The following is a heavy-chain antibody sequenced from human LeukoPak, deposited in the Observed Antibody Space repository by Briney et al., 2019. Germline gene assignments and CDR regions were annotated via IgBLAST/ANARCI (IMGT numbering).Heavy chain of an antibody. CDR2: ISGSGGTT. D-gene: IGHD5-12*01. Sequence: PGGSLRLSCATSGFTFSNYAVSWGRQAPGTGREWGSSISGSGGTTYYADSEKGRFTISRDNSKNTLYLQMNSLRAEDTAVYYCAKDPYRASSGLVDYWGQGTLVSVSS. V-gene: IGHV3-23*01. J-gene: IGHJ4*02. CDR3: AKDPYRASSGLVDY. CDR1: GFTFSNYA.